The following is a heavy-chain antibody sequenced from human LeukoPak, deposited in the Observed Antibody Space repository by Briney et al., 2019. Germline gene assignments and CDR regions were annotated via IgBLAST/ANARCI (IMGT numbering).Heavy chain of an antibody. V-gene: IGHV1-69*13. Sequence: GASVKVSCKASGYTFTSYGISWVRQAPGQGLEWMGGIIPIFGTANYAQKFQGRVTITADESTSTAYMELSSLRSEDTAVYYCARGIKTMIDAFDIWGQGTMVTVSS. CDR2: IIPIFGTA. CDR3: ARGIKTMIDAFDI. J-gene: IGHJ3*02. D-gene: IGHD3-22*01. CDR1: GYTFTSYG.